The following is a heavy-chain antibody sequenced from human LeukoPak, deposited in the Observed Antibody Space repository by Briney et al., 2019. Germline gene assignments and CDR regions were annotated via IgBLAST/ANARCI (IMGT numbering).Heavy chain of an antibody. CDR1: GGSISSYY. Sequence: SETLSLTCTVSGGSISSYYWSWIRQPPGKGLEWIGYIYYSGSTNYNPSLKSRVTISVDTSKNQFSLKLSSVTAADTAVYYCASASLSALGVDYWGQGTLVTVSS. CDR2: IYYSGST. D-gene: IGHD7-27*01. V-gene: IGHV4-59*01. J-gene: IGHJ4*02. CDR3: ASASLSALGVDY.